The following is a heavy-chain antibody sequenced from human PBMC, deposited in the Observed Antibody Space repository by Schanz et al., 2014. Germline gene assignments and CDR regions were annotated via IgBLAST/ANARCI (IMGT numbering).Heavy chain of an antibody. CDR2: ISGSGASR. CDR1: GFTFSNYA. D-gene: IGHD3-22*01. CDR3: ARGREVVAKIFDV. Sequence: EVQLLESGGTLIQPGGSLRLSCAASGFTFSNYAMTWVRQAPGKGLEWVSTISGSGASRYYADSVEGRFTISRDKSKNTLYLQMNSLRAEDTGVYYCARGREVVAKIFDVWGQGTMVTVSS. V-gene: IGHV3-23*01. J-gene: IGHJ3*01.